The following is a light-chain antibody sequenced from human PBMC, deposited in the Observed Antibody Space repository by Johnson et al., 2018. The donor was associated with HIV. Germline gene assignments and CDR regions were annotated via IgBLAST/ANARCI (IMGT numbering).Light chain of an antibody. J-gene: IGLJ1*01. CDR1: SSNIGSNT. Sequence: QSVLTQPPSASGTPGQRVTISCSGSSSNIGSNTVNWYQHLPGTAPNLLIYRDIHRPSGVPDRFSASKSGPSASLAFRGLQPEDEADYYCAAWDDSLNGHYVFGTGTKVTVL. CDR3: AAWDDSLNGHYV. V-gene: IGLV1-44*01. CDR2: RDI.